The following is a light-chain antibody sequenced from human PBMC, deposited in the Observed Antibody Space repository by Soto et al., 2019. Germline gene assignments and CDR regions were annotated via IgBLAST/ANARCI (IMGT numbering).Light chain of an antibody. V-gene: IGKV1-33*01. CDR2: GGS. J-gene: IGKJ4*01. CDR1: QDIRNS. Sequence: DIQMTQSPSSLSASVGDRVTITCQASQDIRNSLNWYQQKPGKAPKLLIYGGSNLETGVPSRFRGSGSGTDFTLTISSLQPEDFATYYCQEYDNLFALTFGGGTKVDIK. CDR3: QEYDNLFALT.